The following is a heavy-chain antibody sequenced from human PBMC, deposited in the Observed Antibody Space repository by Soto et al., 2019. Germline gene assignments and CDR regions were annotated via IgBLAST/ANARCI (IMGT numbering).Heavy chain of an antibody. CDR3: ARDSGSYGSGSFSH. J-gene: IGHJ4*02. CDR2: LSGTGDST. Sequence: LRLSCAASGFTFSSYAMSCVRQTPGKGLEWVSALSGTGDSTDYANSVKGRFTISRDDSKTTLFLQMSSLRAEDTAIYYCARDSGSYGSGSFSHWGQGTLVTVSS. V-gene: IGHV3-23*01. D-gene: IGHD3-10*01. CDR1: GFTFSSYA.